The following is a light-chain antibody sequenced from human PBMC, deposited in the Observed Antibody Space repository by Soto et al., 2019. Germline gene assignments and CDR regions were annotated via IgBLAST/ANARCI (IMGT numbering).Light chain of an antibody. CDR2: EVS. CDR3: SSYTSSSTWV. J-gene: IGLJ3*02. CDR1: SSDVGGYNY. Sequence: QSALTQPASVSVSPGQSITISCTGTSSDVGGYNYVSWYQQHPGKAPKLMIYEVSNRPSGVSNRFSGSKSGNTASLTISGLQAEDEADYYCSSYTSSSTWVFGGGTKLTVL. V-gene: IGLV2-14*01.